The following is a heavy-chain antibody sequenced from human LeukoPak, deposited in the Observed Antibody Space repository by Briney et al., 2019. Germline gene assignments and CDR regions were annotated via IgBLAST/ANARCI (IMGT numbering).Heavy chain of an antibody. CDR1: GDTFTTYG. CDR2: ISGYNGNT. D-gene: IGHD2-15*01. Sequence: ASVKVSCKASGDTFTTYGITWVRQAPGQGLEWMGWISGYNGNTEYIQKFQGRVAMTRDTSTSTAYMELRSLRSDDTAVYYCARGLSCSGNTCYAAHFDSWGQGTLVTVSS. CDR3: ARGLSCSGNTCYAAHFDS. J-gene: IGHJ4*02. V-gene: IGHV1-18*01.